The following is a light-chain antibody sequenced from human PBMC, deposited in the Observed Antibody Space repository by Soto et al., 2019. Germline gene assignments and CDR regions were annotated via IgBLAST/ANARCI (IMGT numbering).Light chain of an antibody. CDR1: SSNIGHNY. CDR2: YNN. J-gene: IGLJ3*02. CDR3: GAWYRSRSLWV. V-gene: IGLV1-51*01. Sequence: QSVLTQPPSVSAAPRQKVTISCSGSSSNIGHNYVSWYQQLPGTVPKLLIYYNNQRPSGIPDRFSGSKSGTSATLGITGLQTGDEADYYCGAWYRSRSLWVFGGGTKLTVL.